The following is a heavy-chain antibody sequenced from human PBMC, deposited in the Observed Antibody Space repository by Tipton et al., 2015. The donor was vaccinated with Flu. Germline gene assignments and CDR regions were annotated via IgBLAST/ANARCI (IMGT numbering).Heavy chain of an antibody. V-gene: IGHV4-4*07. CDR3: ARGMRTTAGNFDN. CDR2: IYSGGST. Sequence: PGLVKPSETLSLTCTVSGVSISSHYWSWIRQPAGKGLEWIGRIYSGGSTSYSPSLEGRVTISVDTSKHQFSLNLSSVTAADTAMYYCARGMRTTAGNFDNWGQGTLVTVSS. J-gene: IGHJ4*02. D-gene: IGHD1-1*01. CDR1: GVSISSHY.